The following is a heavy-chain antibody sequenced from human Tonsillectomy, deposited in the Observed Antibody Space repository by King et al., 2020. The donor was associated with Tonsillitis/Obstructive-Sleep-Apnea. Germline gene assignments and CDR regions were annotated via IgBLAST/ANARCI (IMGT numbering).Heavy chain of an antibody. Sequence: VQLVESGAEVKKPGESLKISCEGSGYRFTSYWIGWVRQMPGKGLEWMGIVYPGDSDTRYSPSFQGQVTISADKSISTAYLQWSSLKASDTAMYYCARRGTGLATNASSPPPTYGMDVWGQGTTVTVSS. CDR1: GYRFTSYW. CDR3: ARRGTGLATNASSPPPTYGMDV. J-gene: IGHJ6*02. CDR2: VYPGDSDT. V-gene: IGHV5-51*03. D-gene: IGHD6-13*01.